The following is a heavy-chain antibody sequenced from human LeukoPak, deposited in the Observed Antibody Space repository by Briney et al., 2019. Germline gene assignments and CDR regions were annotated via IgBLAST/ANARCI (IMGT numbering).Heavy chain of an antibody. D-gene: IGHD3-16*01. Sequence: ASVKVSCKASGYTFTSYDTNWVRQATGQGLESMGWMNPNSGNTGYAQKFQGRVTMTRNTSISTAYMELSSLRSEDTAVYYCARIRGEPHYYYYYDMDVWGQGTTVTVSS. V-gene: IGHV1-8*01. CDR3: ARIRGEPHYYYYYDMDV. J-gene: IGHJ6*02. CDR2: MNPNSGNT. CDR1: GYTFTSYD.